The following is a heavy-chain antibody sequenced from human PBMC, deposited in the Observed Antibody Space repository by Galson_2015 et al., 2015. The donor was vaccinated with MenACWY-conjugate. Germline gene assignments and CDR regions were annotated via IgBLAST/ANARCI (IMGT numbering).Heavy chain of an antibody. Sequence: SVKVSCKASGYTFISYGISWVRQAPGQGLEWMGWISAYNGNTNYAQKLQGRVTMTTDTSTSTAYMELRSLRSDDTAVYYCARSDCWSGSTDAFDIWGQGTMVTVSS. CDR1: GYTFISYG. D-gene: IGHD3-3*01. J-gene: IGHJ3*02. V-gene: IGHV1-18*04. CDR2: ISAYNGNT. CDR3: ARSDCWSGSTDAFDI.